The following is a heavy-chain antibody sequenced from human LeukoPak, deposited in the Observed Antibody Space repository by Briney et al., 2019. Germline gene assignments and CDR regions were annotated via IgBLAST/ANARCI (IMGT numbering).Heavy chain of an antibody. V-gene: IGHV3-23*01. CDR3: AKARYYYDGSGYYLGSYYFDY. D-gene: IGHD3-22*01. CDR2: ISGCGGST. Sequence: GGSLRLSCVASGFTFSSYAMHWVDQAPGKGLEWVSAISGCGGSTYYAVAVKGRFTISRDNSKNTPYLQMNSLRAEDTAVYYWAKARYYYDGSGYYLGSYYFDYRGQGTLVTVSS. CDR1: GFTFSSYA. J-gene: IGHJ4*02.